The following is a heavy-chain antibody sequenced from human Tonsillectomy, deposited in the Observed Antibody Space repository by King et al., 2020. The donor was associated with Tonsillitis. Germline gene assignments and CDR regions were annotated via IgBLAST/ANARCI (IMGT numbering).Heavy chain of an antibody. CDR2: IYHSGST. D-gene: IGHD2-21*01. CDR1: GGSISSGAYS. V-gene: IGHV4-30-2*06. J-gene: IGHJ1*01. CDR3: ARGIVGFSFQH. Sequence: QLQESGSGLVKPSQTLSLTCAVSGGSISSGAYSWSWIRQSPGKGLEWIGFIYHSGSTFYNPSLKSRVTISIDRSKNQFSLKLSSVTAADTAVYYCARGIVGFSFQHWGQGTLVTVSS.